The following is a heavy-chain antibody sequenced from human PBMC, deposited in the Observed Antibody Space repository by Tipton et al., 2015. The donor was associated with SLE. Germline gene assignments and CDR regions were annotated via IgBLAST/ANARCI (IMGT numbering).Heavy chain of an antibody. Sequence: TLSLTCTVSGGSISSGSYYWSWIRQPAGKGLEWIGRIYTSGSTNYNPSLKSRVTISVDTSKNQFSLKLSSVTAADTAVYYCARPYSSSWALDYWGQGTLVTVSS. CDR2: IYTSGST. J-gene: IGHJ4*02. CDR3: ARPYSSSWALDY. D-gene: IGHD6-13*01. CDR1: GGSISSGSYY. V-gene: IGHV4-61*02.